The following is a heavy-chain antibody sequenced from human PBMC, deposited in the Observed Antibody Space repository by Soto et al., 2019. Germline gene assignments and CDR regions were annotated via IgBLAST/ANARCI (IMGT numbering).Heavy chain of an antibody. CDR1: GFTFSSYA. D-gene: IGHD4-17*01. CDR3: ARDYGYGDYGDAFDI. Sequence: QVQLVESGGGVVQPGRSLRLSCAASGFTFSSYAMHWVRQAPGKGLEWVAVISYDGSNKYYADSVKGRFTISRDNSKYTLYRQMNSLRAEDTAVYYCARDYGYGDYGDAFDIWGQGTMVTVSS. V-gene: IGHV3-30-3*01. J-gene: IGHJ3*02. CDR2: ISYDGSNK.